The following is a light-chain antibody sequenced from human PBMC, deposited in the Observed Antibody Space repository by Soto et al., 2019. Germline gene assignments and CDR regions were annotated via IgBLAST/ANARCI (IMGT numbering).Light chain of an antibody. CDR2: EVT. J-gene: IGLJ2*01. Sequence: QSALSQPAAVSGSPGQMITIPCAGTRDDIGAYDYVSWYQQHPGNAPKLLVYEVTNRPSGVSDRFSGSKSGNTASLTISGLQAEDEADYYCNSYTNSSAVVFGGGTKVTV. CDR1: RDDIGAYDY. V-gene: IGLV2-14*01. CDR3: NSYTNSSAVV.